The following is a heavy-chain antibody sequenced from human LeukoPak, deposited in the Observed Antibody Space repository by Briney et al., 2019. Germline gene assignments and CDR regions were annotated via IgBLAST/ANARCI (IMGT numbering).Heavy chain of an antibody. D-gene: IGHD6-13*01. V-gene: IGHV4-59*12. J-gene: IGHJ5*02. CDR2: IYYSGST. CDR1: GGSISSYY. Sequence: SETLPLTCTVSGGSISSYYWSWIRQPPGKGLEWIGYIYYSGSTNYNPSLKSRVTISVDTSKNQFSLKLSSVTAADTAVYYCARDGIAGNWFDPWGQGTLVTVSS. CDR3: ARDGIAGNWFDP.